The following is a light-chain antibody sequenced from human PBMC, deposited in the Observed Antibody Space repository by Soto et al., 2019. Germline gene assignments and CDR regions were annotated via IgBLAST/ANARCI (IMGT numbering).Light chain of an antibody. CDR3: QQLHTYPLP. CDR2: DAS. CDR1: QSISSW. V-gene: IGKV1-5*01. Sequence: DIQMTQSPSTLSASVGDRVTITCRASQSISSWLAWYQQKPGKAPKLLIYDASSLESGVPSRFSGSGSGTEFTLTISSLQPDDFATYYCQQLHTYPLPFGGGTKVEI. J-gene: IGKJ4*01.